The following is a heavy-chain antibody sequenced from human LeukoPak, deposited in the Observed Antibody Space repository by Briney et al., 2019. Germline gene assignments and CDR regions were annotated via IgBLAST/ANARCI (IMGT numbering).Heavy chain of an antibody. CDR2: IKQDGSEK. V-gene: IGHV3-7*03. Sequence: HPGGSLRLSCAASGFTFSSYWMSWVRQAPGKGLEWVANIKQDGSEKYYVDSVKGRFTISRDNAKNSLYLQMNSLRAEDTALYYCAKDFSGYDYGGYYFDYWGQGTLVTVSS. CDR3: AKDFSGYDYGGYYFDY. CDR1: GFTFSSYW. J-gene: IGHJ4*02. D-gene: IGHD5-12*01.